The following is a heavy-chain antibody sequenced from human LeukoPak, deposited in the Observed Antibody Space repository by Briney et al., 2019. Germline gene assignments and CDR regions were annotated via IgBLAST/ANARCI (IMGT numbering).Heavy chain of an antibody. V-gene: IGHV3-21*01. CDR1: GFTFSSYS. Sequence: GGSLRLSCAASGFTFSSYSMNWVRQAPGKGLEWVSSVSSSSSYIYYADSVKGRFTISRDNAKNSLYLQMNSLRAEDTAVYYCARGVSLTYWYFDLWGRGTLVTVSS. J-gene: IGHJ2*01. CDR3: ARGVSLTYWYFDL. CDR2: VSSSSSYI. D-gene: IGHD3-16*01.